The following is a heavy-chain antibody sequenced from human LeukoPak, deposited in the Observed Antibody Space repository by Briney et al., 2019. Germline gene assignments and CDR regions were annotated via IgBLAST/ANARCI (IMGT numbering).Heavy chain of an antibody. J-gene: IGHJ4*02. CDR2: IYYSGTT. CDR3: ARGGVAAKYYFDY. V-gene: IGHV4-59*11. Sequence: SETLSLTCTVSGGSISPLYWGWIRQPPGKGLEFIGYIYYSGTTNYNPSLRSRVTLSVDTSKNQFSLKLSSVTAADTAVYYCARGGVAAKYYFDYWGPGTLVTVSS. D-gene: IGHD3-10*01. CDR1: GGSISPLY.